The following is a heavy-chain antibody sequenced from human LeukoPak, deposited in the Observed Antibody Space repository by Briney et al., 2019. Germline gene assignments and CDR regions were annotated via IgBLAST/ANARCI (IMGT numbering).Heavy chain of an antibody. CDR2: IYPGDSDA. V-gene: IGHV5-51*01. Sequence: GESLKISCKGSRYSFPSYWIVWVRQMPGKGLKWMGIIYPGDSDARYSPSFQGQVTISADKSISTAYLQWSSLKASGTAMYYCARRRDLYSGSYYPFDYWGQGTLVTVSS. D-gene: IGHD1-26*01. CDR1: RYSFPSYW. CDR3: ARRRDLYSGSYYPFDY. J-gene: IGHJ4*02.